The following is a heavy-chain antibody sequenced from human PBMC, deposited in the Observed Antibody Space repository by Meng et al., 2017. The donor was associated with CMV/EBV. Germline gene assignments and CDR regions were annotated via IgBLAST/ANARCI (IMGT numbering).Heavy chain of an antibody. CDR2: IDTDGTVT. D-gene: IGHD1-14*01. Sequence: DVQLVESGGGLVRAGGSLRLSRADSGFTFSDYWMHWVRQAPGEGPVWVSRIDTDGTVTSYAESVRGRFTISRDNSKNTLYLQMNDLRAGDSGVYYCVRDLVGNRDSWGHGTLVTVSS. J-gene: IGHJ5*01. V-gene: IGHV3-74*03. CDR1: GFTFSDYW. CDR3: VRDLVGNRDS.